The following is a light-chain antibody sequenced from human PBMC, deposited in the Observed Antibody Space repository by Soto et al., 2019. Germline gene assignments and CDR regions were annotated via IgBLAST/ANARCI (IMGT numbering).Light chain of an antibody. V-gene: IGKV1-33*01. CDR2: DAS. Sequence: DIQMTQSPSSLSASVGDRVTITCQASQEISKYLNWYQQKPGKAPKLLIYDASNLETGAPSRFSGSRSGTDITFSINSLQPEDIATYYCQQYDNFPLTFGPGTKVDTK. J-gene: IGKJ3*01. CDR1: QEISKY. CDR3: QQYDNFPLT.